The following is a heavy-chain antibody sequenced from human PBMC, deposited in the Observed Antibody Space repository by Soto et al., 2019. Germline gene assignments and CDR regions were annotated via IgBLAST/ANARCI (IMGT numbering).Heavy chain of an antibody. D-gene: IGHD6-6*01. Sequence: GESLKISCKGSGYSFTSYWIGWVRQMPGKGLEWMGIIYPGDSDTRYSPSFQGQVTISADKSISTAYLQWSSLKASDTAMYYCARRGVNEPDEYSSSHYDYWGQGTLVTVSS. CDR1: GYSFTSYW. V-gene: IGHV5-51*01. CDR3: ARRGVNEPDEYSSSHYDY. CDR2: IYPGDSDT. J-gene: IGHJ4*02.